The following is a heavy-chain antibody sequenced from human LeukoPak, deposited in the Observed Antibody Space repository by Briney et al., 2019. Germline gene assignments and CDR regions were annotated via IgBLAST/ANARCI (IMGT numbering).Heavy chain of an antibody. D-gene: IGHD4-17*01. V-gene: IGHV4-34*01. CDR2: INHRGSN. CDR3: ARDGYGAPFDY. CDR1: GGSFSGDY. Sequence: SETLSLTCAVYGGSFSGDYWSWIRQAPGKGLEWIGEINHRGSNNYNPSLKSRVTMSVDTSKNQFSLKLTSVTAADTAVYYCARDGYGAPFDYWGQGTLVTVSS. J-gene: IGHJ4*02.